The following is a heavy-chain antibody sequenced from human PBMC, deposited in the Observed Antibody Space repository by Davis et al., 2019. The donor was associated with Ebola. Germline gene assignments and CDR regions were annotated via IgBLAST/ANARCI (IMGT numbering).Heavy chain of an antibody. CDR2: IYHSGST. J-gene: IGHJ6*02. V-gene: IGHV4-4*02. D-gene: IGHD3-3*01. Sequence: SETLSLTCAVSGGSISSSNWWSWVRQPPGKGLEWIGEIYHSGSTNYNPSLKSRVTISVDTSKNQFSLKLSSVTAADTAVYYCARVTIFGFGMDVWGQGTTVTVSS. CDR1: GGSISSSNW. CDR3: ARVTIFGFGMDV.